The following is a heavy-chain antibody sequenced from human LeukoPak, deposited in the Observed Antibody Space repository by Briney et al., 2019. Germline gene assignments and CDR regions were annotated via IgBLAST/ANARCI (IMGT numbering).Heavy chain of an antibody. J-gene: IGHJ4*02. Sequence: ASETLSLTCTVSGGSISSYYWSWIRQPPGKGLEWIGYIYYSGSTNYNPSLKSRVTISVDTSKNQFSLRLNSVTTADTAVYFCARGSGWSGHGCWGQGTLVTVSS. CDR1: GGSISSYY. CDR3: ARGSGWSGHGC. D-gene: IGHD6-19*01. V-gene: IGHV4-59*01. CDR2: IYYSGST.